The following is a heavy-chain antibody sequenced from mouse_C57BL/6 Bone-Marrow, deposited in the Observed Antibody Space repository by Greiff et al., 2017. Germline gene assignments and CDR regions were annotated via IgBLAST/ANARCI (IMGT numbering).Heavy chain of an antibody. J-gene: IGHJ3*01. V-gene: IGHV1-26*01. D-gene: IGHD2-1*01. CDR3: AQGDLGNYYHWFAY. CDR2: INPNNGCT. CDR1: GYTFTDYY. Sequence: VQLQQSGPELVKPGASVKISCKASGYTFTDYYMNWVKQSPGKSLEWIGEINPNNGCTSYNQKFKGKATLTVDKSSSTAYMELRSLTSEDSAVYYCAQGDLGNYYHWFAYWGQGTLVTVSA.